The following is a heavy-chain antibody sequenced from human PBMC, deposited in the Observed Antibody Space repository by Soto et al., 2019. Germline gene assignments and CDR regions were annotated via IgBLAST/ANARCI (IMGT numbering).Heavy chain of an antibody. J-gene: IGHJ5*02. Sequence: SETLSLTCTVSGGSISSYYWSWIRQPPGKGLEWIGYIYYSGSTNYNPSLKSRVTISVDTSKNQFSLKLSSVTAADTAVYYCAREVDSSSWANWFHPSGTGPLVTVSS. V-gene: IGHV4-59*01. CDR2: IYYSGST. CDR3: AREVDSSSWANWFHP. CDR1: GGSISSYY. D-gene: IGHD6-13*01.